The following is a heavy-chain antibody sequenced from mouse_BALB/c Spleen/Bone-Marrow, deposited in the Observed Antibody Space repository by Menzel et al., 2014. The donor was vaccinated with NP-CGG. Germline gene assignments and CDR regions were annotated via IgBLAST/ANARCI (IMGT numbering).Heavy chain of an antibody. V-gene: IGHV6-6*02. D-gene: IGHD1-1*01. CDR1: GFTFSNYC. J-gene: IGHJ2*01. CDR3: TRSLRLFDS. CDR2: IRLKSNNYAT. Sequence: EVKVEESGGGLVQPGGSMKLSCVASGFTFSNYCMNWVRQSPEKGLEWVAEIRLKSNNYATLYAESVKGRFTISRDDYKSSVYLQMNNIRAEDTAMYYCTRSLRLFDSWGQGTTLTVSS.